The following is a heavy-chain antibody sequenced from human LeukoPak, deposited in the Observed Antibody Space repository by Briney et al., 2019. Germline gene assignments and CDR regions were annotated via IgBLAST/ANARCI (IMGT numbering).Heavy chain of an antibody. J-gene: IGHJ4*02. D-gene: IGHD3-22*01. V-gene: IGHV4-34*01. CDR1: GLPFSSYY. Sequence: SETLSLTCAVYGLPFSSYYWSWIRQPPGKGLEWIGEINHSGSANYNPSLKSRVTISVDMSKNQFSLKLSSVTAADTAVYYCARARGDYYVSSGYYSAFVYCGQGTLVTVSS. CDR3: ARARGDYYVSSGYYSAFVY. CDR2: INHSGSA.